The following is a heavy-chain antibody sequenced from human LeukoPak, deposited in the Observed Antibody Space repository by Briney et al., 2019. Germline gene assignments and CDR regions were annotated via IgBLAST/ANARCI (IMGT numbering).Heavy chain of an antibody. CDR1: GFTFSSYA. Sequence: GGSLRLSCAASGFTFSSYAMSWVRQAPGKGLEWVSAISGSGGSTYYADSVKGRFTISRDNSRSTLYLQMNSLRAEDTAVYYCAKAPIAMAGTYYFDYWGQGTLVTVSS. V-gene: IGHV3-23*01. J-gene: IGHJ4*02. D-gene: IGHD6-19*01. CDR2: ISGSGGST. CDR3: AKAPIAMAGTYYFDY.